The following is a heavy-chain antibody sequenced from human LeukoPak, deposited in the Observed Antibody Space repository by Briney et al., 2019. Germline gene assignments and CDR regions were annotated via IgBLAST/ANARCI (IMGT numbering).Heavy chain of an antibody. J-gene: IGHJ4*02. D-gene: IGHD6-19*01. CDR1: GFTFSSYA. Sequence: PGGSLRLSCAASGFTFSSYAMSWVRQAPGKGLECISGFSGSGGSTYYADSVKGRFTISRDNSKNTLYLQMNSLRAEDTAVYYCAKVRGLWDSSGWYYFDYWGQGTLVTVSS. CDR2: FSGSGGST. CDR3: AKVRGLWDSSGWYYFDY. V-gene: IGHV3-23*01.